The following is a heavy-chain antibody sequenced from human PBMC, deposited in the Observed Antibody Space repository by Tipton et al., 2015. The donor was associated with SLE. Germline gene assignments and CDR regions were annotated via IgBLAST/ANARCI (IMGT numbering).Heavy chain of an antibody. D-gene: IGHD3-3*01. CDR3: AKGNDNYDFWSGYQGY. Sequence: GSLRLSCAASGFTFDDYTMHWVRQAPGKGLEWVSLISWDGGSTYYADSVKGRFTISRDNSKNSLYLQMNSLRTEDTALYYCAKGNDNYDFWSGYQGYWGQGTLVTVSS. J-gene: IGHJ4*02. V-gene: IGHV3-43*01. CDR2: ISWDGGST. CDR1: GFTFDDYT.